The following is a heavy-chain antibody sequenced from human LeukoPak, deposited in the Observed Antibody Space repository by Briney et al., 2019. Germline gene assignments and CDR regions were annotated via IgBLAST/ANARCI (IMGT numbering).Heavy chain of an antibody. Sequence: SETLFLTCTVSGGSISSSSYYWGWIRQPPGKGLEWIGSIYYIGITYYKPSLKSRVTISVDTSKNQFSLKLSSVTAADTAIYYCVRLLQYSSSSRYIQHWGQGTLATVSS. D-gene: IGHD6-6*01. CDR3: VRLLQYSSSSRYIQH. V-gene: IGHV4-39*01. CDR2: IYYIGIT. J-gene: IGHJ1*01. CDR1: GGSISSSSYY.